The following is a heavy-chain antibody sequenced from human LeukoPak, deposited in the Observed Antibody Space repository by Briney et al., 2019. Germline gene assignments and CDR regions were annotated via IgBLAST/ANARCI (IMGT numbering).Heavy chain of an antibody. CDR1: GGSISNYY. Sequence: SETLSLTCTVSGGSISNYYWNCIRQPAGKGLEWIGYIYYSGSTYYNPSLKSRVTISVDTSKNQFSLKLSSVTAADTAVYYCARDGDYYGSGSYPFDYWGQGTLVTVSS. D-gene: IGHD3-10*01. J-gene: IGHJ4*02. CDR2: IYYSGST. CDR3: ARDGDYYGSGSYPFDY. V-gene: IGHV4-59*06.